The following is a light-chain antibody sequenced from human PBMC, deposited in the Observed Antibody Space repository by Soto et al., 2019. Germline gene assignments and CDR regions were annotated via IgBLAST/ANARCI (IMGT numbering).Light chain of an antibody. CDR2: EVS. V-gene: IGLV2-8*01. Sequence: QSALTQPPSASGSPGQSVTISCTGTSSDVGGYNYVSWFQQHPGKAPKLMIYEVSKRPSGVPDRFSGSKSGNTASLTVSGLQAEDEGDYYCSSEAIGNTVVFGGGTKLTVL. CDR3: SSEAIGNTVV. J-gene: IGLJ2*01. CDR1: SSDVGGYNY.